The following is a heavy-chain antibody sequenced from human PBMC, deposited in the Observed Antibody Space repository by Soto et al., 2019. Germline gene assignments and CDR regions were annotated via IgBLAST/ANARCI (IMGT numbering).Heavy chain of an antibody. Sequence: QVQLVQSGADVKKPGASVKVSCKASGYTFTSYGISWVRQAPGQGLEGMGWISAYNGNTNYAQKLQGRVTMTTDTSTSTAYMELRSLRSDDTAVYYCARGPLQDDYGDSHLLFYLGQGTLGTVSS. J-gene: IGHJ4*02. CDR1: GYTFTSYG. CDR3: ARGPLQDDYGDSHLLFY. V-gene: IGHV1-18*01. CDR2: ISAYNGNT. D-gene: IGHD4-17*01.